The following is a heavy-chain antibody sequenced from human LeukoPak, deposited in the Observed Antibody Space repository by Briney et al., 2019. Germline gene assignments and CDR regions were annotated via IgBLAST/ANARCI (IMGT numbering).Heavy chain of an antibody. CDR1: GGSISSYY. J-gene: IGHJ4*02. D-gene: IGHD5-18*01. CDR2: IYHSGST. Sequence: SETLSLTCTVSGGSISSYYWSWIRQPPGKGLEWIGYIYHSGSTYYNPSLKSRVTISVDRSKNQFSLKLSSVTAADTAVYYCARVAVDTGDYWGQGTLVTVSS. CDR3: ARVAVDTGDY. V-gene: IGHV4-59*12.